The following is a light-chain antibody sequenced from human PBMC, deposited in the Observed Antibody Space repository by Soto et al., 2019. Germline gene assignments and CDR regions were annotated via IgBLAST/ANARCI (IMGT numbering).Light chain of an antibody. J-gene: IGLJ2*01. CDR2: SNN. V-gene: IGLV1-44*01. CDR1: SSNIGGNN. CDR3: AAWDDSLSGLV. Sequence: QSVLTQPPSASGTPGQRVTISCSGGSSNIGGNNVNWYHQLPGTAPKLLIYSNNYRPSGGPDRFSASKTGTSASLPIIWLQSEDEADYYCAAWDDSLSGLVFGGGTKVTVL.